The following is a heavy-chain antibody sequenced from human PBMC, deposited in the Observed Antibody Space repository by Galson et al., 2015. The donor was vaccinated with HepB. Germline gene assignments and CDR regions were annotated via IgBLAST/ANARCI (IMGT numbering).Heavy chain of an antibody. V-gene: IGHV3-74*01. D-gene: IGHD4-11*01. CDR3: VRGAPIYSHLLY. Sequence: SLRLSCATSGFTFSNDWMTWVRQVPGKGLEWVSRIKRDGTEINYADFVKGRFTISRDNGKNTLYLQMNNLRGEDTAVYYCVRGAPIYSHLLYWGQGTLVTVCS. CDR1: GFTFSNDW. J-gene: IGHJ4*02. CDR2: IKRDGTEI.